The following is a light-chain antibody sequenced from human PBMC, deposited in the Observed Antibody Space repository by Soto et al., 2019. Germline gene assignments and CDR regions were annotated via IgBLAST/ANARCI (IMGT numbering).Light chain of an antibody. V-gene: IGLV2-14*01. Sequence: QSVLTQPASVSGSPGQSITISCTGTSSDVGGYNYVSWYQQHPGKAPKLMIYDVSSRPSGVSNRFSGSKSGNTASLTISGLQAEDEADYYCSSYIGRSSYVFGTGTKVTVL. J-gene: IGLJ1*01. CDR3: SSYIGRSSYV. CDR1: SSDVGGYNY. CDR2: DVS.